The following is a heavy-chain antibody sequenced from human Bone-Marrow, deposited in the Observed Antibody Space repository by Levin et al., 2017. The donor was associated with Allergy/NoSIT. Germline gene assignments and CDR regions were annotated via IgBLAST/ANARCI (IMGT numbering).Heavy chain of an antibody. D-gene: IGHD4-23*01. V-gene: IGHV4-4*07. CDR2: IHSTGIT. CDR1: GVSMIGYY. Sequence: SETLSLTCTVSGVSMIGYYWNWIRQPAGKGPEWVGRIHSTGITHYNPSLQSRVTLSVDTSRNQFSLNLTSVTAADTAIYYCTRALSGFAGGWYYSWGQGTPVTVSS. CDR3: TRALSGFAGGWYYS. J-gene: IGHJ5*01.